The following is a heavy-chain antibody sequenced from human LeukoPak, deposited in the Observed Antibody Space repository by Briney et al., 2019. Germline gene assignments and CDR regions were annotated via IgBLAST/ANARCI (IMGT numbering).Heavy chain of an antibody. Sequence: GGSLRLSCAASGFGFDDNAMYWVRQAPGKGLEWVSSLSDTGYSTYYADSVKGRFTVSRDNSKNTLYLQMNSLRAEDTAVYYCAKSEGYYEYWGQGTLVTVSS. CDR3: AKSEGYYEY. CDR1: GFGFDDNA. V-gene: IGHV3-23*01. CDR2: LSDTGYST. D-gene: IGHD3-10*01. J-gene: IGHJ4*02.